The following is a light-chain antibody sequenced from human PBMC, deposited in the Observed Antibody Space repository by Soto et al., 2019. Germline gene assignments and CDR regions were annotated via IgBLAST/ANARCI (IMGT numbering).Light chain of an antibody. CDR1: QSVSSN. V-gene: IGKV3-15*01. Sequence: EIVMTQSPATLSVSPGERATLSCRASQSVSSNLAWYQQKPGQAPRPLIYGASTRATGIPARFSGSGSGTEFTLTISSLQSEDFAVYYCQQYNNWPPLTFGGGTKVAIK. CDR2: GAS. CDR3: QQYNNWPPLT. J-gene: IGKJ4*01.